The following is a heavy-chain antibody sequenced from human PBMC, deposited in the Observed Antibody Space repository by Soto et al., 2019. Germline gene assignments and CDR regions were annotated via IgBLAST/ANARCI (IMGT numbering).Heavy chain of an antibody. D-gene: IGHD1-26*01. CDR2: ISYDGSNK. Sequence: QVQLVESGGGVVQPGRSLRLSCAASGFTFSSYGMHWVRQAPGKGLEWVAVISYDGSNKYYADSVKGRFTISRDNSKNTLYLQMNSLRAEDTAVYYCAKQVGAKQGWFDPWGQGTLVTVSS. J-gene: IGHJ5*02. CDR1: GFTFSSYG. CDR3: AKQVGAKQGWFDP. V-gene: IGHV3-30*18.